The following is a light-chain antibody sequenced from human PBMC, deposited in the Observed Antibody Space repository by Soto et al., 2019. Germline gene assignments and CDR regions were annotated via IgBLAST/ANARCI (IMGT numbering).Light chain of an antibody. V-gene: IGKV3-20*01. CDR1: QSVSSSY. CDR3: QQYGSSPWT. J-gene: IGKJ1*01. Sequence: IVLKQSPDILSLAPGERPTLSCSASQSVSSSYLAWYQQKPGQAPRLLIYGASSRATGIPDRFSGSGSGTDFTLTISRLEPEDFAVYYCQQYGSSPWTFGQGTTVDI. CDR2: GAS.